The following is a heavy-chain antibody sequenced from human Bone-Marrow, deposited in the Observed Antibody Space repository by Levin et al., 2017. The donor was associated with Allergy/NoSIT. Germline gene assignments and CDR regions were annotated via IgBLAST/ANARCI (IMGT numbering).Heavy chain of an antibody. V-gene: IGHV3-30-3*01. CDR2: ISYDGSNK. J-gene: IGHJ4*02. CDR1: GFTFSSYA. D-gene: IGHD5-12*01. Sequence: GESLKISCAASGFTFSSYAMHWVRQAPGKGLEWVAVISYDGSNKYYADSVKGRFTISRDNSKNTLYLQMNSLRAEDTAVYYCAIDRGYSGLLFDYWGQGTLVTVSS. CDR3: AIDRGYSGLLFDY.